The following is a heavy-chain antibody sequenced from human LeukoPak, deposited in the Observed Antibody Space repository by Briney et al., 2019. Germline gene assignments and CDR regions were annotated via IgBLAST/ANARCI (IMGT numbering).Heavy chain of an antibody. CDR2: IQYSGST. V-gene: IGHV4-61*01. CDR1: GDSVSGISFY. D-gene: IGHD3-22*01. J-gene: IGHJ4*02. CDR3: ARYYDSSGYWPTPHFDY. Sequence: TSEPLSLTCTVSGDSVSGISFYWSWIRQPPGKGLQYIGYIQYSGSTNYNPSLKSRVTISVDTSKNQFSLKLSSVTAADTAVYYCARYYDSSGYWPTPHFDYWGQGTLVTVYS.